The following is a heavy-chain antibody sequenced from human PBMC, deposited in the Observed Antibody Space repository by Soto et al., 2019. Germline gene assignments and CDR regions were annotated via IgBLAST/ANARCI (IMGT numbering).Heavy chain of an antibody. Sequence: QVQLVESGGGVVQPGRSLRLSCAASGFTVRNFDMHWVRQAPGKGLEWVAFTSNDGSRRYYADSVKGRFTSSRDSAKNTLYLHMNSLIIEDTAVYYCTRIPHGMDVWGQGTTVTVSS. CDR2: TSNDGSRR. CDR1: GFTVRNFD. CDR3: TRIPHGMDV. V-gene: IGHV3-30*03. J-gene: IGHJ6*02.